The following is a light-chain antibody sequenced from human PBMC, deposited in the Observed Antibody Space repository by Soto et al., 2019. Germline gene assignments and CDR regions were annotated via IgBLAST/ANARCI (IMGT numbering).Light chain of an antibody. Sequence: QAVLTQPPSVAGAPGQRVTIPCTGSSSNIGAGYDVHWYQQLPGTAPKLLIYGNSNRPSGVPDRFSGSKSGTSASLAITGRQAEDEADYYCQSYDSSLSGYVVIGGGTKLTVL. CDR2: GNS. CDR3: QSYDSSLSGYVV. V-gene: IGLV1-40*01. J-gene: IGLJ2*01. CDR1: SSNIGAGYD.